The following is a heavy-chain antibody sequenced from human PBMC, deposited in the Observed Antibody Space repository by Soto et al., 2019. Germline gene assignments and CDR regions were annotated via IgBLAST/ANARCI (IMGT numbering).Heavy chain of an antibody. CDR2: IHPGDSVT. Sequence: GESLKISCKGSGYRFNTYWTVWVRQMPGKGLEWMGVIHPGDSVTTYSPSFEGQVTISVDKSINTAYLQWSSLKASDTAIYYCARLGYGDLWDGHDYWGQGTLVTVSS. D-gene: IGHD4-17*01. V-gene: IGHV5-51*01. J-gene: IGHJ4*02. CDR3: ARLGYGDLWDGHDY. CDR1: GYRFNTYW.